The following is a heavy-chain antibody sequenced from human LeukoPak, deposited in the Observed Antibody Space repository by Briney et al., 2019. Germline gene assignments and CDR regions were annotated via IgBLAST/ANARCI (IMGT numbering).Heavy chain of an antibody. CDR2: INHSGRT. CDR3: ARGDSTGAFDI. J-gene: IGHJ3*02. D-gene: IGHD3-3*01. V-gene: IGHV4-34*01. Sequence: SETLSLTCAVYGGSFSGYYWGWIRQPPGKGLEWIGGINHSGRTNYNPSLKSRVTISVDTSKNQFSLKLSSVTAADTAVYYCARGDSTGAFDIWGQGTMVTVSS. CDR1: GGSFSGYY.